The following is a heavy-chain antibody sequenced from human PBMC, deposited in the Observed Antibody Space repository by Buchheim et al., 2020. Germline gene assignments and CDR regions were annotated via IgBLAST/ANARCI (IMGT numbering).Heavy chain of an antibody. J-gene: IGHJ4*02. V-gene: IGHV3-15*01. Sequence: EVKLVDSGGGLVKPGGSLKISCAASGFTFKNAWMSWVRQAPGKGLEWVGRIKSKVDGETSDYAAPVQGRFSISRDDSKNVLTLQMDSLKTEDTAVYYFATDPDSSSYYSFDYWGQG. CDR3: ATDPDSSSYYSFDY. D-gene: IGHD3-22*01. CDR2: IKSKVDGETS. CDR1: GFTFKNAW.